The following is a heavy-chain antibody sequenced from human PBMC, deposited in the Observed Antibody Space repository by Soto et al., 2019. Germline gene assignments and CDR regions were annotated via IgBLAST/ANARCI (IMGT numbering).Heavy chain of an antibody. CDR1: GGSINNGAYY. V-gene: IGHV4-31*03. CDR2: IYHSGST. Sequence: SEALSLTCTVSGGSINNGAYYWSWIRQYPGKGLEWIGYIYHSGSTYSIPSLKSRVTISIDTSQSQFSLELRSVTAADTAVYYCASWRQSYYFDYWGPGTLVTVSS. J-gene: IGHJ4*02. CDR3: ASWRQSYYFDY.